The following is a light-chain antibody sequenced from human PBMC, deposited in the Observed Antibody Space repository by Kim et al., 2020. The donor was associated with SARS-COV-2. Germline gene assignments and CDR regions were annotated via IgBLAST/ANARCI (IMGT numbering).Light chain of an antibody. CDR3: QEYNNWPFGT. CDR2: GAY. J-gene: IGKJ1*01. V-gene: IGKV3-15*01. Sequence: IVMTQSPATLSVSPGEVATLSCRASQTIGRSLAWYQQKPGQPPRLLIYGAYTRAAGIPARFSGSGSGTEFTLSISSLQPEDFAVYHCQEYNNWPFGTFGQGTKVDIK. CDR1: QTIGRS.